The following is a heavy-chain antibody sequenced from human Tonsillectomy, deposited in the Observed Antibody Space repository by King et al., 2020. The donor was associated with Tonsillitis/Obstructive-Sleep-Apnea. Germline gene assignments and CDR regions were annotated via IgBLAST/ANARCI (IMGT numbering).Heavy chain of an antibody. CDR1: GGSFSGYH. CDR3: AKGGLAHDAFDI. J-gene: IGHJ3*02. CDR2: ISHSGST. Sequence: VQLQQWGAGLLKPSETLSLTCAVYGGSFSGYHWSWIRQPPGKGLEWIGEISHSGSTNYNPSLKSRVTISVDTSRNQFSLRLTSITAADTAVYYCAKGGLAHDAFDIWGQGTMVTVSS. V-gene: IGHV4-34*01.